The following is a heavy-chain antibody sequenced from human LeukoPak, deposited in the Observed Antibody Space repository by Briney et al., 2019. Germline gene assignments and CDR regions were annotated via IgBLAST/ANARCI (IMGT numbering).Heavy chain of an antibody. CDR3: ASVDSDNYSPFDY. CDR2: IYYSGST. Sequence: KASETLSLTCTVSGGSISSYYWGWIRQPPGKGLEWIGSIYYSGSTYYNPSLKSRVRISLDTSKNEFSLKLNSVTAADTAVYYCASVDSDNYSPFDYWGQGTLVTVSS. D-gene: IGHD5-24*01. J-gene: IGHJ4*02. CDR1: GGSISSYY. V-gene: IGHV4-39*07.